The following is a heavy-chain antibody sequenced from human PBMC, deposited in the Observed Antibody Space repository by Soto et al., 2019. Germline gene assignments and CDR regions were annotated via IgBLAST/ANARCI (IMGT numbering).Heavy chain of an antibody. J-gene: IGHJ6*03. CDR3: ASSLRYQISYYYYYMDV. CDR1: GFTVSSNY. CDR2: IYSGGST. V-gene: IGHV3-53*04. Sequence: GESLKISCAASGFTVSSNYMSWVRQAPGKGLEWVSVIYSGGSTYYADSVKGRFTISRHNSKNTLYLQMNSLRAEDTAVYYCASSLRYQISYYYYYMDVWGKGTTVTVSS. D-gene: IGHD2-15*01.